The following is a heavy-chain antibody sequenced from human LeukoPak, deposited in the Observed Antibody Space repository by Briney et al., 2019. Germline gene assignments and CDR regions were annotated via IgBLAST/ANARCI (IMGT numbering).Heavy chain of an antibody. CDR2: IYHSGST. CDR1: GGSIRSSNW. CDR3: ARGYNYGFGYYFDY. D-gene: IGHD5-18*01. Sequence: PSETLSLTCDVSGGSIRSSNWWSWVRQPPGKGLEWIGEIYHSGSTNSNSSLKSRVTISVDKSKNQFSLKLSSVTAALTAVYYCARGYNYGFGYYFDYWGQGTLVTVSS. V-gene: IGHV4-4*02. J-gene: IGHJ4*02.